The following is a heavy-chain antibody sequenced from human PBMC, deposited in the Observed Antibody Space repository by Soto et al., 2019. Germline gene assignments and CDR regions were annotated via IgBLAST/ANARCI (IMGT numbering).Heavy chain of an antibody. CDR3: ARTLTYYDILTGYQTYYYYGMDV. J-gene: IGHJ6*02. CDR2: INPSCGST. CDR1: GYTFTSYY. Sequence: ASVKVSCKASGYTFTSYYMHWVRQAPGQGLEWMGIINPSCGSTSYAQKFQGRVTMTRDTSTSTVYMELSSLRSEDTAVYYCARTLTYYDILTGYQTYYYYGMDVWGQGTTVTVSS. V-gene: IGHV1-46*01. D-gene: IGHD3-9*01.